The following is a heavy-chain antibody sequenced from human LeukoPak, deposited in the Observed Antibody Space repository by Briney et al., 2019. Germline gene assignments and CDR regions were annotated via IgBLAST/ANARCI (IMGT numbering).Heavy chain of an antibody. CDR3: ARGGPRAQGADSSGQYYFDY. CDR2: IYTSGST. Sequence: PSQTLSLTCTVSGGSISSGSYHWSWIRQPAGKGLEWIGRIYTSGSTNYNPSLKSRVTISVDTSKNQFSLKLSSVTAADTAVYYCARGGPRAQGADSSGQYYFDYWGQGTLVTVSS. D-gene: IGHD3-22*01. V-gene: IGHV4-61*02. CDR1: GGSISSGSYH. J-gene: IGHJ4*02.